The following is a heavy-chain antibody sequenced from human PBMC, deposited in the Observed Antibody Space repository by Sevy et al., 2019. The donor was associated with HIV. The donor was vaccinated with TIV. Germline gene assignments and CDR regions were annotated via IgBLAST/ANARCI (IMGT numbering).Heavy chain of an antibody. J-gene: IGHJ4*02. V-gene: IGHV1-18*04. CDR2: ISIYNGNT. D-gene: IGHD1-20*01. CDR3: ARDPQSITTPYYFDY. CDR1: GYTFTSYG. Sequence: ASVKVSCKASGYTFTSYGISWVRQAPGQGLEWMDWISIYNGNTNYAQNLQGRVTMTTDKSTSTGYMELRSLRSDDTAVYYCARDPQSITTPYYFDYWGQGTLVTVSS.